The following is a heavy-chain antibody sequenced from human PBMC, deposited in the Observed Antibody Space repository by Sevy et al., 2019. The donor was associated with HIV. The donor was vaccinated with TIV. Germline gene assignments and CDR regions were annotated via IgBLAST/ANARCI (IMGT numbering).Heavy chain of an antibody. CDR2: LKNKASGGTV. V-gene: IGHV3-49*04. CDR1: GFTFGDYT. D-gene: IGHD2-21*01. CDR3: TRWKGLQSIFDF. Sequence: GGSLRLSCTASGFTFGDYTMNWVRQAPGKGLEWVAFLKNKASGGTVDHAASVKGRFTISRDDSKSIVYLQMNDLKTEDTAVYYCTRWKGLQSIFDFWGQGVLLTVSS. J-gene: IGHJ4*02.